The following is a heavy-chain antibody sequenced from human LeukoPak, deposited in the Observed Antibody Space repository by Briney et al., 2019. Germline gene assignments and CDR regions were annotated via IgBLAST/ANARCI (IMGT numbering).Heavy chain of an antibody. D-gene: IGHD3-3*01. CDR3: ARAMGTSYGFWSGSYTVSYYYYMDV. Sequence: GGSLRLSCATSGFTFSSYSMSWVRQAPGKGLEWVANIKQDGSEKYYVDSVRGRFTISRDNAKNSLYLQMNSPRAVDTAVYYCARAMGTSYGFWSGSYTVSYYYYMDVWGKGTTVTVSS. CDR1: GFTFSSYS. J-gene: IGHJ6*03. CDR2: IKQDGSEK. V-gene: IGHV3-7*01.